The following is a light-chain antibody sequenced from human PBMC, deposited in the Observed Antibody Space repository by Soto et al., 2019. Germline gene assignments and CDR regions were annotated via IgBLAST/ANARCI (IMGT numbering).Light chain of an antibody. Sequence: EIVLTQSPGTLSLSPGERATLSCRASQSVSSSYLGWYQQKPDQAPRLLIYGASTGATCIPDRFSGSGSGTASTPTIRMEEPEDCVVYYCQQYGSSIVTFAPETKVDIK. CDR3: QQYGSSIVT. CDR2: GAS. CDR1: QSVSSSY. V-gene: IGKV3-20*01. J-gene: IGKJ3*01.